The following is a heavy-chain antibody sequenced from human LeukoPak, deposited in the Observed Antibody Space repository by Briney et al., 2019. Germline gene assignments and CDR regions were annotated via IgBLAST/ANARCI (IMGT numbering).Heavy chain of an antibody. V-gene: IGHV3-30*04. CDR3: EARPGELWASTQFDY. D-gene: IGHD1-1*01. J-gene: IGHJ4*02. CDR2: ISYDGSNK. CDR1: GFTFSSYA. Sequence: GGSLRLSCAASGFTFSSYAMHWVRQAPGKGLEWVAVISYDGSNKYYADSVKGRFTISRDNSKNTLYLQMNSLRAEDTAVYYCEARPGELWASTQFDYWGQGTLVTVSS.